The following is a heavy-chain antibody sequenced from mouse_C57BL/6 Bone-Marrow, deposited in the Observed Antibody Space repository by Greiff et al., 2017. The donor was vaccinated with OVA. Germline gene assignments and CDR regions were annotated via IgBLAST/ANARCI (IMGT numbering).Heavy chain of an antibody. D-gene: IGHD1-1*01. J-gene: IGHJ4*01. Sequence: QVQLQQSGPELVKPGASVKISCKASGYAFSSSWMNWVKQRPGKGLEWIGRIYPGDGDTNYNGKFKGKATLTADKSSSTAYMQLSSLTSEDSAVYCCATSRYEDYAMDDWGQGTSVTVSS. V-gene: IGHV1-82*01. CDR2: IYPGDGDT. CDR3: ATSRYEDYAMDD. CDR1: GYAFSSSW.